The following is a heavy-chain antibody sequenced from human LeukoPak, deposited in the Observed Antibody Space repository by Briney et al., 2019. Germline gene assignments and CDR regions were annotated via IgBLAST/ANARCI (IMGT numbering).Heavy chain of an antibody. CDR3: ARTLKSHYDSSGYGY. CDR2: ISAYNGNT. D-gene: IGHD3-22*01. J-gene: IGHJ4*02. V-gene: IGHV1-18*01. CDR1: GYTFTSYG. Sequence: ASVKVSCKASGYTFTSYGISWVRQAPGQGLEWMGWISAYNGNTNYAQKLQGRVTMTTDTSTSTAYMELRSLRSDDTAVYYCARTLKSHYDSSGYGYWGQGTLVTVSS.